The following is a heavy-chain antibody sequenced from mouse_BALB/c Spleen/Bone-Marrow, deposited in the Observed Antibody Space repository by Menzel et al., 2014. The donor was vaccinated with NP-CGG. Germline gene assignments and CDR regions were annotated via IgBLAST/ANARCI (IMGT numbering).Heavy chain of an antibody. J-gene: IGHJ2*01. CDR1: GYVFSTYW. CDR2: IYPGDGDT. V-gene: IGHV1-80*01. CDR3: ARGGISVDY. Sequence: QVQLQQSGAELARPGSSVKISCESSGYVFSTYWINWVKQRPGQGLEWIGQIYPGDGDTDYNGKFKDKATLTADKSSNTAYMQLGSLTSEDSAVYFCARGGISVDYWGQGTTLTVSS.